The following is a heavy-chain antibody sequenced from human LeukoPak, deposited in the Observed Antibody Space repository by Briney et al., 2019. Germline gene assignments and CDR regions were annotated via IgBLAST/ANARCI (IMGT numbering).Heavy chain of an antibody. CDR3: AKSRNSYDWFDP. CDR1: GFTFDDYA. V-gene: IGHV3-9*01. CDR2: ISWNSGSI. Sequence: GGSLRLSCAASGFTFDDYAMHWVRQAPGKGLEWVSGISWNSGSIGYADSVKGRFTISRDNAKNSLYLQMNSLRAEDTALYYCAKSRNSYDWFDPWGQGTLVTVSS. J-gene: IGHJ5*02. D-gene: IGHD3-16*01.